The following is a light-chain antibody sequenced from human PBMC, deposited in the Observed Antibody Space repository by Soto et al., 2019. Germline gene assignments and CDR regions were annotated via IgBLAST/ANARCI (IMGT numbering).Light chain of an antibody. J-gene: IGKJ1*01. CDR2: EAS. V-gene: IGKV1-5*03. CDR1: QSSSSW. Sequence: DVQTAQSPATMSAAXXDRIXITSPASQSSSSWEDGYQQKPGLGPQXXSDEASNLERLGPSMFSGSGSGTEFTLTSSSLQPGAFATYSCPHYNTDTLTFGHGTKVEI. CDR3: PHYNTDTLT.